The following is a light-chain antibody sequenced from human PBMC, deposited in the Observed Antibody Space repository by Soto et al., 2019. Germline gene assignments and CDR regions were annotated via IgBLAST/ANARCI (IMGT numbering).Light chain of an antibody. CDR3: QQSGVSPT. V-gene: IGKV3-20*01. J-gene: IGKJ1*01. CDR1: HSVSSNY. CDR2: DVS. Sequence: EIVLTQSPGTLSLSPGERATLSCRSSHSVSSNYLAWYLQKPGQAPRLVIYDVSSRATGIPNSCRGSGSGTHFTLTISVREQVCVAVYYCQQSGVSPTFGQGNKVEIK.